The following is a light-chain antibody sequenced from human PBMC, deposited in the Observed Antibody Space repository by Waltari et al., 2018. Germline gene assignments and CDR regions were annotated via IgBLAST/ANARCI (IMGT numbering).Light chain of an antibody. CDR2: AAS. Sequence: DIQMTQSPSSLSASLGDRVTLTCRASQGISSWLAGYQQKPGKAPKLLIYAASSLQSGVPSRFSGSGSGTHFTLTISSLQPEDFATYYCQQANTNTFPPTFGQGTKVEIK. CDR1: QGISSW. V-gene: IGKV1-12*02. CDR3: QQANTNTFPPT. J-gene: IGKJ1*01.